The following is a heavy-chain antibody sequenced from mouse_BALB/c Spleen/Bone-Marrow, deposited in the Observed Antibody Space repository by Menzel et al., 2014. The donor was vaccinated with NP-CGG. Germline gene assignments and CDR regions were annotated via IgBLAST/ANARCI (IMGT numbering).Heavy chain of an antibody. J-gene: IGHJ2*01. CDR2: INPSNGRT. V-gene: IGHV1S81*02. D-gene: IGHD1-2*01. CDR1: GYTFTRYW. CDR3: VREAYYGPDY. Sequence: QVQLQQSGAELVKPGASVKLSCKAPGYTFTRYWMEWVKQRPGQGLEWIGEINPSNGRTNYNEKFKSKATLTVDKSSSTAYMQLSSLTSEDSAVYYCVREAYYGPDYWGQGTTLTVSS.